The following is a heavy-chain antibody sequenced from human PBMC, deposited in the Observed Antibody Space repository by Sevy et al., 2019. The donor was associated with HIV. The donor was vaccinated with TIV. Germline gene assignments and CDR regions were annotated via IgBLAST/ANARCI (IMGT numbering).Heavy chain of an antibody. V-gene: IGHV3-23*01. D-gene: IGHD6-13*01. CDR2: ISGSGGST. CDR1: GFTFTTYA. CDR3: ARSWEQQLHDAFDI. Sequence: GESLKISCAASGFTFTTYAMTWVRQAPGKGLQWVSAISGSGGSTYYADSVKGRFTISRDNAKNSLYLQMNSLRAEDTAVYYCARSWEQQLHDAFDIWGQGTMVTVSS. J-gene: IGHJ3*02.